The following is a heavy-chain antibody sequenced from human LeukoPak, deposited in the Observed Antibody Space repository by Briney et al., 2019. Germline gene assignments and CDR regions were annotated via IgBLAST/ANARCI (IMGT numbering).Heavy chain of an antibody. CDR2: IYSGGDT. CDR3: ARDGVNMVQGNYYYYMDI. J-gene: IGHJ6*03. D-gene: IGHD3-10*01. V-gene: IGHV3-66*01. Sequence: PGGSLRLSCAASGVTVGNNYMIWVRQAPGKGLEWVSRIYSGGDTSYADSVKGRFTISRDGSKNTLFLQMNSLRAEDTAVYYCARDGVNMVQGNYYYYMDIWGKGTTVTVSS. CDR1: GVTVGNNY.